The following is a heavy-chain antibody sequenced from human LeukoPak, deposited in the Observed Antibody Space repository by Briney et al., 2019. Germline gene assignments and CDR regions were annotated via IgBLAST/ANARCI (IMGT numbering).Heavy chain of an antibody. CDR2: IYGGGST. V-gene: IGHV3-53*01. Sequence: GGSLRLSCAASGFTVSSNYMSWVRQAPGKGLEGVSVIYGGGSTYYADFVKGRFTISRDNSKKTLYLQINSLRAEDTAVYYCASGSGSYRTPYYYMDVWGTGTTVTVSS. CDR3: ASGSGSYRTPYYYMDV. J-gene: IGHJ6*03. D-gene: IGHD3-10*01. CDR1: GFTVSSNY.